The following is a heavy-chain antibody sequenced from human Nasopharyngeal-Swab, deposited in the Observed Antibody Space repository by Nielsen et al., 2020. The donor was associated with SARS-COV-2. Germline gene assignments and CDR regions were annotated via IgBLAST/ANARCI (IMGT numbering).Heavy chain of an antibody. J-gene: IGHJ4*02. V-gene: IGHV5-51*01. CDR2: IYPGDSDT. D-gene: IGHD3-10*01. CDR1: GYSFTSYW. CDR3: AIAVRGVNQFDY. Sequence: GGSLRLSCKGSGYSFTSYWIGWVRQMPGKGLEWMGIIYPGDSDTRYSPSFQGQVTISADKSISTAYLQWSSLKASDTAMYHCAIAVRGVNQFDYWGQGTLVTVSS.